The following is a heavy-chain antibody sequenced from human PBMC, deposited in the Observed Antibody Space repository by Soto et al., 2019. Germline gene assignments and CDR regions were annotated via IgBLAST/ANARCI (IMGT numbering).Heavy chain of an antibody. CDR3: ATEGPGGTTHY. V-gene: IGHV1-2*02. CDR1: GYTFTGYY. D-gene: IGHD4-17*01. J-gene: IGHJ4*02. Sequence: ASVKVSCKASGYTFTGYYMHWVRQAPGQGLEWMGWINPNSGGTNYAQKFQGRITMTRDTSISTAHTELSRLRSHDTALYYCATEGPGGTTHYWGQGTLVTVSS. CDR2: INPNSGGT.